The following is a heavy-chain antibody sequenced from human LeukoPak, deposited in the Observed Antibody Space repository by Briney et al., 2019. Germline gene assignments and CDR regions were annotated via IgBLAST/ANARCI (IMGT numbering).Heavy chain of an antibody. CDR1: GGSISSYY. CDR2: IYTSGST. J-gene: IGHJ6*03. D-gene: IGHD6-13*01. Sequence: SETLSLTCTVSGGSISSYYWSWIRQPAGKGLERIGRIYTSGSTNYNPSLKSRVTMSVDTSKNQFSLKLSSVTAADTAVYYCARVLTAAAGRSYYYYMDVWGKGTTVTVSS. CDR3: ARVLTAAAGRSYYYYMDV. V-gene: IGHV4-4*07.